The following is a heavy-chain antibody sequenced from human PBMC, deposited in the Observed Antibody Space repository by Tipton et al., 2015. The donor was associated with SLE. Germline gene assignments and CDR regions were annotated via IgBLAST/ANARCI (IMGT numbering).Heavy chain of an antibody. Sequence: SLRLSCSASGFTFSSYAMHWVRQAPGKGLEYVSAISSNGGSTYYADSVKGRFTISRDNSKNTLYLQMNSLRAEDTAVYYCAKDQGWGVAPHWYFDLWGRGTLVTVSS. V-gene: IGHV3-64*04. CDR2: ISSNGGST. D-gene: IGHD3-10*01. J-gene: IGHJ2*01. CDR1: GFTFSSYA. CDR3: AKDQGWGVAPHWYFDL.